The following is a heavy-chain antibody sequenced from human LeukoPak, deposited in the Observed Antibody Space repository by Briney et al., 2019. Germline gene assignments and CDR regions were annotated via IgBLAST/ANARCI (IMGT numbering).Heavy chain of an antibody. V-gene: IGHV3-74*01. Sequence: PGGSLRLSCAASGFTFSNYWMHWVRQAPGKGLVWVSRINRDGSSTSYADSVKGRFTISRDNAKNTLYLEMNSLTAEDTAVYHCVRDIYGPEYWGQGTLVTVSP. D-gene: IGHD2-2*02. CDR1: GFTFSNYW. CDR3: VRDIYGPEY. CDR2: INRDGSST. J-gene: IGHJ4*02.